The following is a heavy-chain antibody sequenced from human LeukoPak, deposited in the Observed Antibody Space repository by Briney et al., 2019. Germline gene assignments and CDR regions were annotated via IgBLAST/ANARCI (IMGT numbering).Heavy chain of an antibody. J-gene: IGHJ4*02. D-gene: IGHD3-16*01. CDR2: IKTDGSTT. CDR1: GFVFSTHW. Sequence: GGSLRLSCAGSGFVFSTHWIHWVRQAPGKGLAWVSRIKTDGSTTYYADSVKGRFTVSRDNAKNTLYLQMSSLRAEDTAVYYCARDWAWGGFDHWGQGALVTVSS. CDR3: ARDWAWGGFDH. V-gene: IGHV3-74*01.